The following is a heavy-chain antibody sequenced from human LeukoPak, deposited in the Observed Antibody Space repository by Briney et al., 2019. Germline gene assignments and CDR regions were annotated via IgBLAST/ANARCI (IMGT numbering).Heavy chain of an antibody. CDR2: ISGSGDST. V-gene: IGHV3-23*01. Sequence: GGSLRLSCAASGFTFSSYAMSWVRQAPGKGLEWVSVISGSGDSTYYTDSVKGRFTISRDNSKNTLHLQMNSLRVEDTAVYYCARESPDFDYWGQGTLVTVSS. CDR3: ARESPDFDY. J-gene: IGHJ4*02. CDR1: GFTFSSYA.